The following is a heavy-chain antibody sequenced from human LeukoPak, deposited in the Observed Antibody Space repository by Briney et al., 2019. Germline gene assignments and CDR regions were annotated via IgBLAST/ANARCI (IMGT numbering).Heavy chain of an antibody. CDR2: INPNSGGT. J-gene: IGHJ5*02. V-gene: IGHV1-2*02. CDR3: ARDGPAIAAGLHWFDP. CDR1: GYTFTGYY. D-gene: IGHD6-13*01. Sequence: ASVKVSCKASGYTFTGYYMHWVRQAPGQGLEWMGWINPNSGGTNYAQKFQGRVTMTRDTSISTAYMELSRLRSDDTAVYYCARDGPAIAAGLHWFDPWGQGTLVTVSS.